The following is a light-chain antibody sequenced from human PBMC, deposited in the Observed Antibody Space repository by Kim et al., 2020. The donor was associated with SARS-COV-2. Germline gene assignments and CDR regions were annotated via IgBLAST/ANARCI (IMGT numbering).Light chain of an antibody. CDR2: DAF. V-gene: IGKV3-11*01. CDR3: QQRSKWPLT. Sequence: EIVLTQSPATLSLSPGERATLSCRDSQSISSYLAWYQQKPGQAPRLLIYDAFKRATGIPARFSGSGSGTDFTLTISSLESEDFAVYYCQQRSKWPLTFGGGTKVEIK. CDR1: QSISSY. J-gene: IGKJ4*01.